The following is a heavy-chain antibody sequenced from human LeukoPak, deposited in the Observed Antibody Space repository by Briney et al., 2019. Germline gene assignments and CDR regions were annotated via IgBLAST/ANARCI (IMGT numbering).Heavy chain of an antibody. J-gene: IGHJ4*02. CDR1: GFTFSNAW. Sequence: GGPLRLSCAASGFTFSNAWMSWVRQAPGKGLEWVGRIKSKTDGGTTDYAAPVKGRFTISRDDSKNTLYPQMNSLKTEDTAVYYCTTEGSAIFGVVITRSVDYWGQGTLVTVSS. CDR3: TTEGSAIFGVVITRSVDY. CDR2: IKSKTDGGTT. D-gene: IGHD3-3*01. V-gene: IGHV3-15*01.